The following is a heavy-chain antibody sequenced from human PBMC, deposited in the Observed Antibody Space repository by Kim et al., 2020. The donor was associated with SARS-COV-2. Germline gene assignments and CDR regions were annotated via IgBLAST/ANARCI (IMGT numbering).Heavy chain of an antibody. V-gene: IGHV4-31*03. Sequence: SETLSLTCTVSGGSISSGGYYWSWIRQHPGKGLEWIGYIYYSGSTYYNPSLKSRVTISVDTSKNQFSLKLSSVTAADTAVYYCARGTAMVRGVIIYYYGMDVWGQGTTVTVSS. J-gene: IGHJ6*02. D-gene: IGHD3-10*01. CDR2: IYYSGST. CDR3: ARGTAMVRGVIIYYYGMDV. CDR1: GGSISSGGYY.